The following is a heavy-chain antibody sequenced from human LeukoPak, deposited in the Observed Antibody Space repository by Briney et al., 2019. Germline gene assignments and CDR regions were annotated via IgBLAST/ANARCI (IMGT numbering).Heavy chain of an antibody. D-gene: IGHD5-18*01. CDR2: IYSGGST. CDR1: GFTVSSNY. J-gene: IGHJ6*02. CDR3: ARVSGYSYGHLTYYYYGMYV. Sequence: PGGSLRLSCAASGFTVSSNYMSWVRQAPGKGLEWVSVIYSGGSTYYADSVKGRFTISRHNSKNTLYLQMNSLRAEDTAVYYCARVSGYSYGHLTYYYYGMYVWGQGTTVTVSS. V-gene: IGHV3-53*04.